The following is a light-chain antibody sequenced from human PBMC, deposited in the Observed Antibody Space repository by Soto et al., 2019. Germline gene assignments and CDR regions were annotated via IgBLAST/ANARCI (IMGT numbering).Light chain of an antibody. J-gene: IGKJ1*01. V-gene: IGKV3-20*01. CDR1: HSVSSNY. Sequence: EIVLTQSPGTLSLSPGERATLSCRSSHSVSSNYLAWYQQKPGQAPRLLIYDVSSRATGIPDRFSGSGSGTDFTLTISRLEPVDCEVYYCQQYGISPTFGQGTKVEIK. CDR3: QQYGISPT. CDR2: DVS.